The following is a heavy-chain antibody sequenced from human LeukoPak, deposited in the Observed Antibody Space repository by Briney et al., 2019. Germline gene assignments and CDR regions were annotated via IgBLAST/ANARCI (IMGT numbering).Heavy chain of an antibody. J-gene: IGHJ4*02. V-gene: IGHV3-21*01. D-gene: IGHD6-19*01. Sequence: PGGSLRLSCAASGFTFSSYSMNWVRQAPGKGLEWVSSISSSSSYIYYADSVKGRFTISRDNAKNSLYLQMNSLRAEDTAVYYCAASIAVAAPFDYWGQGTLVTVSS. CDR1: GFTFSSYS. CDR3: AASIAVAAPFDY. CDR2: ISSSSSYI.